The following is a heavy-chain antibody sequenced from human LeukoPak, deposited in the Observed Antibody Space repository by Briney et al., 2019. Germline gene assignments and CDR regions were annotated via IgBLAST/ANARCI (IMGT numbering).Heavy chain of an antibody. D-gene: IGHD1-26*01. Sequence: ASVKVSCKASGGTFSSYAISWVRQATGQGLEWMGGIIPIFGTANYAQKFQGRVTITADESTSTAYMELSSLRSEDTAVYYCASGGSYSYYYYMDVWGKGTTVTVSS. CDR1: GGTFSSYA. CDR2: IIPIFGTA. J-gene: IGHJ6*03. CDR3: ASGGSYSYYYYMDV. V-gene: IGHV1-69*01.